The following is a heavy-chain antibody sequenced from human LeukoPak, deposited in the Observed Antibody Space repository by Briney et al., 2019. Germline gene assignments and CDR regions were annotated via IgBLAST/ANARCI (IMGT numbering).Heavy chain of an antibody. CDR2: IIPIFGIA. D-gene: IGHD6-19*01. Sequence: SVKVSCKASGGTFSSYAISWVRQAPGQGLEWMGRIIPIFGIANYAQKFQGRVTITADKSTSTAYMELSSLRSEDTAVYYSASLGSAAVAGLGTDYWGQGTLVTVSS. CDR3: ASLGSAAVAGLGTDY. J-gene: IGHJ4*02. V-gene: IGHV1-69*04. CDR1: GGTFSSYA.